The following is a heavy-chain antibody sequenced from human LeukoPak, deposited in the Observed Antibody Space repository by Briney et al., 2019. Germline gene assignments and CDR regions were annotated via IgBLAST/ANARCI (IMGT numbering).Heavy chain of an antibody. J-gene: IGHJ3*02. V-gene: IGHV3-23*01. D-gene: IGHD1-26*01. CDR2: ISGSGGSN. CDR3: ARDGKRTSDAFDI. Sequence: GGTLRLSCAASGFTFSSFGMSWVRQAPGKGLEWVSSISGSGGSNYYADSVKGRFTISRDNSKNTLYLQINSLRAEDTAVYYCARDGKRTSDAFDIWGQGTMVTVSS. CDR1: GFTFSSFG.